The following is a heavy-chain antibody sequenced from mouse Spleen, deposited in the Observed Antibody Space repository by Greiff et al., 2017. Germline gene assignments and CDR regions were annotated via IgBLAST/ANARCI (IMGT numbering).Heavy chain of an antibody. Sequence: EVQVVESGGGLVQPGGSLSLSCAASGFTFTDYYMSWVRQPPGKALEWLGFIRNKANGYTTEYSASVKGRFTISRDNSQSILYLQMNALRAEDSATYYCARYRATDWYFDVWGAGTTVTVSS. CDR1: GFTFTDYY. CDR2: IRNKANGYTT. CDR3: ARYRATDWYFDV. V-gene: IGHV7-3*01. J-gene: IGHJ1*01. D-gene: IGHD3-1*01.